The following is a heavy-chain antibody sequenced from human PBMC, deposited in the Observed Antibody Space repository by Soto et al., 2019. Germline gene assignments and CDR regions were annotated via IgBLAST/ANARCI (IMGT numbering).Heavy chain of an antibody. CDR3: AREPIFGVVIKNYYYYGMDV. J-gene: IGHJ6*02. D-gene: IGHD3-3*02. Sequence: SVKVSCKASGGTFSSYAISWVRQAPGQGLEWMGGIIPIFGTANYAQKFQGRVTITADESTSTAYMELSSLRSEDTAVYYCAREPIFGVVIKNYYYYGMDVWGQGTTVTV. CDR1: GGTFSSYA. CDR2: IIPIFGTA. V-gene: IGHV1-69*13.